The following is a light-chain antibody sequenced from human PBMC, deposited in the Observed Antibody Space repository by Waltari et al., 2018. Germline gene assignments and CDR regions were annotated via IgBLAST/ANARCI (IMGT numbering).Light chain of an antibody. J-gene: IGKJ1*01. CDR2: DAS. CDR1: QTFSRD. CDR3: QQSYSFPRT. V-gene: IGKV1-39*01. Sequence: DIQLTQSPSSLSVSLGDRVTIPCRASQTFSRDLNWYQQKPGKAPNLLIYDASILQSGVPSRFSGSGSGTYFTLIITSLQPEDFATYYCQQSYSFPRTFGEGTKVEIK.